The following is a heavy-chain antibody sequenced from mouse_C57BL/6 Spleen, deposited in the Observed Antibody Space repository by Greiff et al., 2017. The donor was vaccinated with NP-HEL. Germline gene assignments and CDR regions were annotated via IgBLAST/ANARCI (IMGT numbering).Heavy chain of an antibody. Sequence: VQLQQPGAELVMPGASVKLSCKASGYTFTSYWMHWVKQRPGQGLEWIGEIDPSDSYTNYNQKFKGKSTLTVDKSSSTAYMQLSSLTSEDSAVYYCARGDSSGSSAMDYWGQGTSVTVSS. CDR1: GYTFTSYW. D-gene: IGHD3-2*02. CDR2: IDPSDSYT. CDR3: ARGDSSGSSAMDY. J-gene: IGHJ4*01. V-gene: IGHV1-69*01.